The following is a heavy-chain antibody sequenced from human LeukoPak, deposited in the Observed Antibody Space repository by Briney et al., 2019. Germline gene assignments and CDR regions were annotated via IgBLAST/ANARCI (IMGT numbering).Heavy chain of an antibody. D-gene: IGHD1-26*01. CDR1: GFTFSSYW. CDR3: AKNTGSGSYHYGHYYYYYMDV. CDR2: IKQDGSEK. V-gene: IGHV3-7*03. Sequence: GGSLRLSCAASGFTFSSYWMSWVRQAPGKGLEWVANIKQDGSEKYYVDSVKGRFTISRDNAKNSLYLQMNSLRAEDTALYYCAKNTGSGSYHYGHYYYYYMDVWGKGTTVTISS. J-gene: IGHJ6*03.